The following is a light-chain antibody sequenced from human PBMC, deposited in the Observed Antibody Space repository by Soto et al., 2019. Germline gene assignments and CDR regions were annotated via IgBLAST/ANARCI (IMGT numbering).Light chain of an antibody. CDR2: GAS. V-gene: IGKV3-20*01. Sequence: EIVLTQSPGTLSLSPGERATLSCRASQSVSSGYLAWHQQKPGQAPRLLIYGASSRATGTPDRFSGSGSGTDFTLTISRLEPEDFALYYCQQYVRSPHTFGQGTRLEIK. CDR3: QQYVRSPHT. J-gene: IGKJ5*01. CDR1: QSVSSGY.